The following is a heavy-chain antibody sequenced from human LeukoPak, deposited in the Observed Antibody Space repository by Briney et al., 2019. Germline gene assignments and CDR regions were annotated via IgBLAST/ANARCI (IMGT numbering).Heavy chain of an antibody. CDR2: ISGSAGST. J-gene: IGHJ4*02. CDR3: AKARGYLSSGYYFDY. Sequence: GGSLRLSCAASGFTFTTYAMTWVRQAPGKGLEWVSTISGSAGSTYYADSVKGRFTISRDNSKSTLYLQMNSLRAEDTAVYYCAKARGYLSSGYYFDYWGQGTLVTVSS. V-gene: IGHV3-23*01. CDR1: GFTFTTYA. D-gene: IGHD6-25*01.